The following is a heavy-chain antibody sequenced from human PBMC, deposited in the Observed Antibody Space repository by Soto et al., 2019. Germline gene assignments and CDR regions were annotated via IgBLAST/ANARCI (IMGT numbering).Heavy chain of an antibody. CDR1: GFTFSSYG. CDR2: ISYDGNNK. V-gene: IGHV3-30*18. J-gene: IGHJ4*02. CDR3: AKERTRHFDY. Sequence: GGSLRLSCAASGFTFSSYGMHWVRQAPGEGLEWVAVISYDGNNKYYADSVKGRLTISRDNSKNTVSLQMNSLRAEDTAVYYCAKERTRHFDYWGQGIPVTVSS. D-gene: IGHD1-1*01.